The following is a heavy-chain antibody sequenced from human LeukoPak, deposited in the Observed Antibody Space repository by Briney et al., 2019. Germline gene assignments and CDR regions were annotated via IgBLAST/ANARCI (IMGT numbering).Heavy chain of an antibody. J-gene: IGHJ4*02. D-gene: IGHD2-21*01. CDR2: IWYDGSNK. CDR1: GFTFSSYG. V-gene: IGHV3-33*01. Sequence: GGSLRLSCAASGFTFSSYGMHWVRQAPGKGLEWVAVIWYDGSNKYYADSVKGRFTISRDNSKNTLYLQMNSLRAEDTAVYYCARGGNSDFYSRLDCWGQGTLVTVSA. CDR3: ARGGNSDFYSRLDC.